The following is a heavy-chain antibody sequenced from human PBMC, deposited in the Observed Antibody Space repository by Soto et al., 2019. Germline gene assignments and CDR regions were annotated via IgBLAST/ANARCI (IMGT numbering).Heavy chain of an antibody. CDR2: IYYSGST. J-gene: IGHJ5*02. D-gene: IGHD3-10*01. Sequence: NPSETLSLTCTVSGGSISSSSYYWGWIRQPPGKGLEWIGSIYYSGSTYYNPSLKSRVTISVDTSKNQFSLKLSSVTAADTAVYYCARPQYYYGSGSYPLGWFDPWGQGTLVTVSS. V-gene: IGHV4-39*01. CDR1: GGSISSSSYY. CDR3: ARPQYYYGSGSYPLGWFDP.